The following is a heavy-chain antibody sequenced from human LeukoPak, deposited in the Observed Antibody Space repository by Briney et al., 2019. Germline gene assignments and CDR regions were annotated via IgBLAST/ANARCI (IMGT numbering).Heavy chain of an antibody. Sequence: GGSLRLSCAVSGLTFSSSWMDWVRQAPGKGLEWVSHINTDGSSTTYADSVKGRFTISRDNAKSTLYLLMNSLRAEDTAVYYCARDSNYGMDVWGQGTTVTVSS. CDR1: GLTFSSSW. CDR3: ARDSNYGMDV. J-gene: IGHJ6*02. CDR2: INTDGSST. V-gene: IGHV3-74*01. D-gene: IGHD2/OR15-2a*01.